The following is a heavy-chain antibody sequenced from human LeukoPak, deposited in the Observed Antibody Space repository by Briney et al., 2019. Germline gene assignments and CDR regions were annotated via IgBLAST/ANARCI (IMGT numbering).Heavy chain of an antibody. CDR1: EFTFSSYW. V-gene: IGHV3-74*01. J-gene: IGHJ4*02. Sequence: GGSLRLSCAASEFTFSSYWLHRVRQVPGRGLVWVSRIEYDGGSTGYADSVKGRSTISRDNAKNTLYLQMNSLRAEDTAVYYCARAAHYKIAYWGQGTLVTVSS. D-gene: IGHD1-14*01. CDR2: IEYDGGST. CDR3: ARAAHYKIAY.